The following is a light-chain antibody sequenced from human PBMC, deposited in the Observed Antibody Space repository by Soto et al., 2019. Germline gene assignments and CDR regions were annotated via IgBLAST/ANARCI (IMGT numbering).Light chain of an antibody. V-gene: IGKV3-20*01. J-gene: IGKJ1*01. CDR1: QSVSSSY. Sequence: IVLTQSPGTLSLSPGERATLSCRASQSVSSSYLAWYQQKPGQAHRLLIYGASSRATGIPDRFSGSGSGTDFTLTISRLEPEDCAVYYCQQYGSSPGTFGQGTKVDIK. CDR3: QQYGSSPGT. CDR2: GAS.